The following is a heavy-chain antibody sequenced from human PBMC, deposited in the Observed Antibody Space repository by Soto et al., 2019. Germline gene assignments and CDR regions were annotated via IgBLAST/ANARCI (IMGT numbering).Heavy chain of an antibody. CDR2: IYYSGST. CDR3: ARQRTSVVTQAYFDD. V-gene: IGHV4-39*01. J-gene: IGHJ4*02. Sequence: SETLSLTCTVSGGSINSSSYYWGWIRQSPGKGLEWIGSIYYSGSTYYNPSLKSRVAMSVDTSKNQFSLKLRSVSAADTAVYYCARQRTSVVTQAYFDDWGQGSLVTVSS. D-gene: IGHD2-21*02. CDR1: GGSINSSSYY.